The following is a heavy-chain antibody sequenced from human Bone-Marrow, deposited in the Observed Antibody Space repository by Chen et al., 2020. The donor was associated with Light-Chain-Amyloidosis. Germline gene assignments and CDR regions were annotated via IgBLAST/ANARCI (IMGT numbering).Heavy chain of an antibody. CDR3: AKDKGEGGYGESWGAPTEYFDY. Sequence: EVQLVESGGGLVQPGRSLRLSCAASGFTFDDYAMHWVRQAPGKGLEWVSGISWNSVSIGYADSVKGRFTISRDNAKNSLYLQMNSLRAEDTALYYCAKDKGEGGYGESWGAPTEYFDYWGQGTLVTVSS. CDR1: GFTFDDYA. J-gene: IGHJ4*02. D-gene: IGHD4-17*01. V-gene: IGHV3-9*01. CDR2: ISWNSVSI.